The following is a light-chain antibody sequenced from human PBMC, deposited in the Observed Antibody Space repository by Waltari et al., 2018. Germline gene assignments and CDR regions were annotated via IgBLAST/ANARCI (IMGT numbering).Light chain of an antibody. CDR3: CSYAGSSTLV. CDR2: EGS. CDR1: RSDVGSYNL. V-gene: IGLV2-23*01. Sequence: QSALTQPASVSGSPGPSITISCPGTRSDVGSYNLVSCYQQHPGKAPKLMIYEGSKRPSGVSNRFSGSKSGNTASLTISGLQAEDEADYYCCSYAGSSTLVFGGGTKLTVL. J-gene: IGLJ2*01.